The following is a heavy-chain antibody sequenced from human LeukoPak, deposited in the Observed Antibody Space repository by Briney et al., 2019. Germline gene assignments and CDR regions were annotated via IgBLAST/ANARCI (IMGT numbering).Heavy chain of an antibody. Sequence: GGSLRLSCAASGFTFSSYSMNWVRQAPGKGLEWVSYVSSSSSTIYYADSVKGRFTISRDNAKNSLYLQMNSLRAEDTAVYYCARVPMFHAFDIWGQGTMVTVSS. CDR1: GFTFSSYS. V-gene: IGHV3-48*04. CDR3: ARVPMFHAFDI. J-gene: IGHJ3*02. CDR2: VSSSSSTI. D-gene: IGHD3-10*02.